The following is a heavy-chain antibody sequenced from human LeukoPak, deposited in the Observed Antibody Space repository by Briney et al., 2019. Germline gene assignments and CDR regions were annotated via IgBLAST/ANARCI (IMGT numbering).Heavy chain of an antibody. CDR3: ARLTTTVTTPFDY. Sequence: GGSLRLSCAASGFSFSSYSMHWVRQAPGKGLEWVSSISSSSSYIYYADSVKGRFTISRDNAKNSLYLQMNSLRAEDTAVYYCARLTTTVTTPFDYWGQGTLVTVSS. D-gene: IGHD4-17*01. V-gene: IGHV3-21*01. CDR2: ISSSSSYI. CDR1: GFSFSSYS. J-gene: IGHJ4*02.